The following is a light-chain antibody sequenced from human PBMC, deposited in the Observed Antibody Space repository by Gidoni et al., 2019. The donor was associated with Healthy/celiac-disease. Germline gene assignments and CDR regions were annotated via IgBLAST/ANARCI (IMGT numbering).Light chain of an antibody. CDR1: QSISSW. CDR3: QQYNSYSWT. J-gene: IGKJ1*01. CDR2: DAS. V-gene: IGKV1-5*01. Sequence: DIQMTQSPSTPSASVGDRVTITCRASQSISSWLAWYQQKPGKAPKLLIYDASSLESGVPSRFSGSGSGTEFTLTISSLQPDDCATYYCQQYNSYSWTFGQEAKVEIK.